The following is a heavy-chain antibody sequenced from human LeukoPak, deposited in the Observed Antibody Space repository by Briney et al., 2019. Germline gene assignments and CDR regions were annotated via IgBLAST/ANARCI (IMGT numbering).Heavy chain of an antibody. Sequence: SETPSLTCTVSGGSISSGGYYWSWIRQHPGKGLEWLGYIYYSGSTYYNPSLKSRVTISVDTSKNQFSLKLSSVTAADTAVYYCARGGPTMIVVVEGWFDPWGQGTLVTVSS. J-gene: IGHJ5*02. CDR2: IYYSGST. CDR1: GGSISSGGYY. D-gene: IGHD3-22*01. V-gene: IGHV4-31*03. CDR3: ARGGPTMIVVVEGWFDP.